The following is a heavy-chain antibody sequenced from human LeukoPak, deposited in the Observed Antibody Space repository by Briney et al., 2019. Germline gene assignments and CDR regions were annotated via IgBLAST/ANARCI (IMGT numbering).Heavy chain of an antibody. Sequence: GGSLRLSCAASGFTFSSYAMSWVRQAPGKGLEWVSGISGTGGTTYYADSVKGRFTISRDNSKNTLYLQMNSLRAEDTAVYYCAKEDFGVAPKGLFDYWGQGTLVTVSS. CDR3: AKEDFGVAPKGLFDY. J-gene: IGHJ4*02. V-gene: IGHV3-23*01. D-gene: IGHD2-21*01. CDR1: GFTFSSYA. CDR2: ISGTGGTT.